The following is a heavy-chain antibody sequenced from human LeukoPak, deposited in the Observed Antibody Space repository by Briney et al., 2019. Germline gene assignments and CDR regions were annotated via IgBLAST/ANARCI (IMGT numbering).Heavy chain of an antibody. CDR3: ARAKAYCGGDCYLDAFDI. Sequence: SETLSLTCTVSGGSISSYYWSWIRQPPGKGLEWIGYIYYSGSTYYNPSLKSRVTISVDTSKNQFSLKLSSVTAADTAVYYCARAKAYCGGDCYLDAFDIWGQGTMVTVSS. CDR1: GGSISSYY. D-gene: IGHD2-21*02. CDR2: IYYSGST. V-gene: IGHV4-59*12. J-gene: IGHJ3*02.